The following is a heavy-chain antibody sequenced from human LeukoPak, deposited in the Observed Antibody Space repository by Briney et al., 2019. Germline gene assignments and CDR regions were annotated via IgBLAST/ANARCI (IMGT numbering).Heavy chain of an antibody. CDR2: INPGDSDT. CDR1: GYSFTSSW. J-gene: IGHJ5*02. Sequence: GESLKISCQASGYSFTSSWIGWARQMPGKGLEWMAIINPGDSDTRYSPSFQGQVTISADKSISTVYLQWGSLKASDTAMYYCARQEYCSGGSCYTWFDPWGQGTLVTVSS. CDR3: ARQEYCSGGSCYTWFDP. D-gene: IGHD2-15*01. V-gene: IGHV5-51*01.